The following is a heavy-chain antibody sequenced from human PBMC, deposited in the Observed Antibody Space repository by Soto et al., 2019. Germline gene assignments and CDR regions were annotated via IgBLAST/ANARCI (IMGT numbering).Heavy chain of an antibody. CDR3: AADLWYYGSGIWNWFDP. D-gene: IGHD3-10*01. J-gene: IGHJ5*02. CDR1: GFAFTCSS. Sequence: GASVEVCSKASGFAFTCSSVQWVRQARGQRLEWIGWIVVGSGNTNYAQKFQERVTITRDMSTSTAYMELSSLRSEDTAVYYCAADLWYYGSGIWNWFDPWGQGTLVTVSS. CDR2: IVVGSGNT. V-gene: IGHV1-58*01.